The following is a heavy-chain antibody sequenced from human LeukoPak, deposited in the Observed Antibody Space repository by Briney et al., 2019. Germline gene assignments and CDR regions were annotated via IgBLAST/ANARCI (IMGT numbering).Heavy chain of an antibody. D-gene: IGHD6-19*01. CDR1: GDSNSNSIYY. CDR3: AREYTLYRSGWFLDY. Sequence: PSETLSLTCTVSGDSNSNSIYYWAWIRQPPGKGLEWIATIDYSGSTYYNPSLKSRATISKDTSKNQFSLKVTSVTAADTAVYYCAREYTLYRSGWFLDYWGQGTVVAVSS. CDR2: IDYSGST. V-gene: IGHV4-39*07. J-gene: IGHJ4*02.